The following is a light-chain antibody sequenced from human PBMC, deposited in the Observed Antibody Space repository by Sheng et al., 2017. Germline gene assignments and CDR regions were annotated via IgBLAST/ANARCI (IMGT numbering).Light chain of an antibody. J-gene: IGKJ2*01. Sequence: DIQMTQSPSSLSASVGDRVTITCRASQNINNFLNWYQQKPGRAPNLLIYAATSLQSGVPSRFRGSGSGTDFTLTISSLQPEDFATYYCQQVTIYPYTFGQGTKLEIK. CDR2: AAT. CDR3: QQVTIYPYT. CDR1: QNINNF. V-gene: IGKV1-39*01.